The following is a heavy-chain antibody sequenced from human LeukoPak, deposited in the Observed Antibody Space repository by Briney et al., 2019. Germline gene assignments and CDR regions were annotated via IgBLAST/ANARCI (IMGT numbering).Heavy chain of an antibody. V-gene: IGHV3-64*01. J-gene: IGHJ4*02. CDR3: AKSGNHRGYRLKN. Sequence: PGGSLRLSCAASGFTFSSYAMHSVRQAPGKGLEYVSAISSNGGSTYYANSVKGRFTISRDNSKNTLYLQMNSLRAEDTAVYYCAKSGNHRGYRLKNWGQGTLVTVSS. CDR2: ISSNGGST. D-gene: IGHD5-18*01. CDR1: GFTFSSYA.